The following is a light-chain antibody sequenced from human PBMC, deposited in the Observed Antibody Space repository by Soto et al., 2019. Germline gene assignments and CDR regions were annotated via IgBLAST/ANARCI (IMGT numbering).Light chain of an antibody. V-gene: IGKV3-15*01. Sequence: EIVMTQSPATLSVSPGERATLSCRASQSVRNNLAWYQQKPGQAPRLLIYGASTRATGIPARFSGSGSGTEFTLTISNLQSEDFAIYYCQQYDNSWTFGQGTKVEIK. CDR3: QQYDNSWT. CDR2: GAS. CDR1: QSVRNN. J-gene: IGKJ1*01.